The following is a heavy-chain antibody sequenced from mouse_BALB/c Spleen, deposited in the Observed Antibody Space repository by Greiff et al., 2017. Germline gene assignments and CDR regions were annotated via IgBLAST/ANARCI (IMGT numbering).Heavy chain of an antibody. CDR1: GFTFSTFG. D-gene: IGHD1-1*01. Sequence: EVKVVESGGGLVQPGGSRKLSCAASGFTFSTFGMHWVRQAPEKGLEWVAYISSGSTTIYYADTVKGRFTISRDNPKNTLFLQMTSLRSEDTAMYYCARGGITTVVDYAMDYWGQGTSVTVSS. CDR2: ISSGSTTI. J-gene: IGHJ4*01. V-gene: IGHV5-17*02. CDR3: ARGGITTVVDYAMDY.